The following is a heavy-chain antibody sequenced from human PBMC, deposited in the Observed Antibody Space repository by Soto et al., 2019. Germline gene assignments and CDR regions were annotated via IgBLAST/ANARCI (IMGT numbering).Heavy chain of an antibody. Sequence: QVQLVQSGAEVKNPGASVKVSCKASGYTFTSNGINWVRQAPGQGLEWMGWISAHNSNTDYAQKVQGRVTMTTDTSTSTAYMELRSLRSDDTAVYYCARGPYTSSPIYYFDYWGQGTLVTVSS. CDR1: GYTFTSNG. CDR3: ARGPYTSSPIYYFDY. J-gene: IGHJ4*02. CDR2: ISAHNSNT. V-gene: IGHV1-18*04. D-gene: IGHD6-13*01.